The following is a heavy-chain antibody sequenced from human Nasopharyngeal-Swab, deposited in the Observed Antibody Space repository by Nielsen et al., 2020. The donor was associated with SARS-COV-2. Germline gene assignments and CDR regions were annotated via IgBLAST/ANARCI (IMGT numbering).Heavy chain of an antibody. CDR3: VKHQGSSSDQ. CDR2: TEIGGIT. J-gene: IGHJ4*02. CDR1: GFIVSSTY. Sequence: GESLKISCAVSGFIVSSTYMSWVRQAPGKGLEWVSVTEIGGITHYADSVKGRFTISRDSSTNTLYLQMNSLRVEDTAVYYCVKHQGSSSDQWGQGTLVTVSS. V-gene: IGHV3-53*01.